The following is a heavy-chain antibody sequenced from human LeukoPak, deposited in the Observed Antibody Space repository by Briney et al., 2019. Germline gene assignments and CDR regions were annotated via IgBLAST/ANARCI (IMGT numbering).Heavy chain of an antibody. D-gene: IGHD6-19*01. CDR3: ARSIAVAGFLTSDILDY. J-gene: IGHJ4*02. CDR2: IYSDNT. V-gene: IGHV3-66*03. CDR1: GFTVSSNS. Sequence: GGSLRLSCTVSGFTVSSNSMSWVRQAPGKGLEWVSFIYSDNTHYSDSVKGRFTISRDNSKNTLYLQMNSLRAEDTAVYYCARSIAVAGFLTSDILDYWGQGTLVTVSS.